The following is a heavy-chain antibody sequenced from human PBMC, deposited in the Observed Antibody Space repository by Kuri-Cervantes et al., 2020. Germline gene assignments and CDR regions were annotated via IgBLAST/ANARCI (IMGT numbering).Heavy chain of an antibody. CDR1: GFTFSNYA. Sequence: GESLKISCAASGFTFSNYAMHWVRQAPGKGLEWVAVISYDGSNKYYADSVKGRFTISRDNSENTLYLQMSSLTVEDTAVYYCARDGERPFLTADYYYYLDLWGHGTTVTVSS. V-gene: IGHV3-30*15. CDR2: ISYDGSNK. D-gene: IGHD1-20*01. J-gene: IGHJ6*03. CDR3: ARDGERPFLTADYYYYLDL.